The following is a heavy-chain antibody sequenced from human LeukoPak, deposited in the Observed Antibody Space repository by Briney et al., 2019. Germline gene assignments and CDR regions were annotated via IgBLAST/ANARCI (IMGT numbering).Heavy chain of an antibody. CDR2: ISSSSSYI. D-gene: IGHD3-22*01. J-gene: IGHJ4*02. V-gene: IGHV3-21*01. CDR3: ARDPGARDSSGYSHY. Sequence: GGSLRLSCAASGVTVSSNYMNWVRQAPGKGLEWVSSISSSSSYIYYADSVKGRFTISRDNAKNSLYLQMNSLRAEDTAVYYCARDPGARDSSGYSHYWGQGTLVTVSS. CDR1: GVTVSSNY.